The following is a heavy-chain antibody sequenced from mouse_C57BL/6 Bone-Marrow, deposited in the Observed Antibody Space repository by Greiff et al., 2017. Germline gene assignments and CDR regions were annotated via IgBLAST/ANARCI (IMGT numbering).Heavy chain of an antibody. J-gene: IGHJ3*01. V-gene: IGHV1-76*01. D-gene: IGHD1-1*01. CDR2: ISPGSGNN. Sequence: QVQLKESGAELVRPGASVKLSCKASGYTFTDYYINWVQQRPGQGLEWIARISPGSGNNYYTETFKGKATLTAEKSSSTAYMQLSSLTSEDSAVYFCAIYSYGSTFAYWGQGTLVTVSA. CDR1: GYTFTDYY. CDR3: AIYSYGSTFAY.